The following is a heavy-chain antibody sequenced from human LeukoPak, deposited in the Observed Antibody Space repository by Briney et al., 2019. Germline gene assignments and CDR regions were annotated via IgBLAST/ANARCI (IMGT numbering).Heavy chain of an antibody. V-gene: IGHV3-21*01. CDR2: ISSSSSDI. CDR1: GFTFSIYT. Sequence: GGSLRLSCAASGFTFSIYTMNWVRQAPGKGLEWVSSISSSSSDIYHADSMKGRFTIPRDNAKNSLYLQMNSLRAEDTAVYYCARDKYYFDYWGQGTLVTVSS. CDR3: ARDKYYFDY. J-gene: IGHJ4*02.